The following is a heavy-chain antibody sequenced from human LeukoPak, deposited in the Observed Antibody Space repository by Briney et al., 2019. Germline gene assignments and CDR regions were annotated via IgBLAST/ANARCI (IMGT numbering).Heavy chain of an antibody. CDR3: ARASWQQLFGLDY. V-gene: IGHV3-30-3*01. J-gene: IGHJ4*02. Sequence: GGSLRLSCAASGFTFSSYAMHWVRQAPGKGLEWVAVISYDGSNKYYADSVKGRFTISRDNSKNTLYLQMNSLRAEDTAVYYCARASWQQLFGLDYWGQGTLVTVSS. CDR2: ISYDGSNK. D-gene: IGHD6-13*01. CDR1: GFTFSSYA.